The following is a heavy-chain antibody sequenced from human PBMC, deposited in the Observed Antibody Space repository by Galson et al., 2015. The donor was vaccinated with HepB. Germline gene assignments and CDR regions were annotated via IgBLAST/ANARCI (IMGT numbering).Heavy chain of an antibody. V-gene: IGHV7-4-1*02. D-gene: IGHD4-17*01. CDR2: INTNTGNP. Sequence: SCKASGYTFTSYAMNWVRQAPGQGLEWMGWINTNTGNPTYAQGFTGRFVFSLDTSVSTAYLQISSLKAEDTAVYYCARESGSDYDYYYYYGMDVWGQGTTVTVSS. J-gene: IGHJ6*02. CDR1: GYTFTSYA. CDR3: ARESGSDYDYYYYYGMDV.